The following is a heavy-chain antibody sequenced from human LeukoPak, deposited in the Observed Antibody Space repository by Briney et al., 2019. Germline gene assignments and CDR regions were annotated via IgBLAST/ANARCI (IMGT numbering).Heavy chain of an antibody. CDR2: IIPIFGTA. Sequence: GASVKVSCKASGGTFSSYAISWVRQAPGQGLEWMGGIIPIFGTANYAQKFQGRVTITADESTSTAYMELSSLRSEDTAVYYCARDYYDSSGYSTFRAFDIWGQGTMVTVSS. D-gene: IGHD3-22*01. V-gene: IGHV1-69*01. CDR3: ARDYYDSSGYSTFRAFDI. CDR1: GGTFSSYA. J-gene: IGHJ3*02.